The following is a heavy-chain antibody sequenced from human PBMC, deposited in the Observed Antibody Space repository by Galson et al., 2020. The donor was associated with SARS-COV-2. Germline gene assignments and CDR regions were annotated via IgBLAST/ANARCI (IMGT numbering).Heavy chain of an antibody. J-gene: IGHJ5*02. CDR1: GYIFSGYY. D-gene: IGHD2-8*01. CDR2: INPNSGGT. V-gene: IGHV1-2*04. Sequence: ASVKVSCKAPGYIFSGYYIHWVRQAPGQGLEWMGWINPNSGGTNYAQKFQGWVTMTTDTSISTAYMELSTLTSDDTAVYYCARGAMGPWGQGTLVTVSS. CDR3: ARGAMGP.